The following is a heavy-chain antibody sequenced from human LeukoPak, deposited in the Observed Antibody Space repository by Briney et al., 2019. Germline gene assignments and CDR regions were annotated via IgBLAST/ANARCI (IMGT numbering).Heavy chain of an antibody. Sequence: SETLSLTCAVYGGSFSGYYWSWIRQPPGKGLEWIGEINHSGSTNYNPSLKSRVTISVDTSKNQFSLKLSSVTAADTAVYYCARGDCSGGNCYSGRPRYYFDYWGQGTLVTVSS. CDR2: INHSGST. D-gene: IGHD2-15*01. CDR3: ARGDCSGGNCYSGRPRYYFDY. V-gene: IGHV4-34*01. CDR1: GGSFSGYY. J-gene: IGHJ4*02.